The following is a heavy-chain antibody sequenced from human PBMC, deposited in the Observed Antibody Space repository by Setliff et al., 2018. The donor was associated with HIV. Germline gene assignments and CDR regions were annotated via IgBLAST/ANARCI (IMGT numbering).Heavy chain of an antibody. CDR3: AREDTAPPDYYYSYMDV. CDR1: GFTFNNYA. D-gene: IGHD5-18*01. Sequence: PGGSLRLSCAASGFTFNNYAMSWVRQPPGKGLEWVSAISGSGGGTYYPDSLKGRFTISRDNDNNALLLQMSSLRAEDTAVYYCAREDTAPPDYYYSYMDVWGKGTTVTVSS. CDR2: ISGSGGGT. V-gene: IGHV3-23*01. J-gene: IGHJ6*03.